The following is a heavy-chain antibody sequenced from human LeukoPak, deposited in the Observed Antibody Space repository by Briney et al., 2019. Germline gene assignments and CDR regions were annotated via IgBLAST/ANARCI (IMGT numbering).Heavy chain of an antibody. Sequence: PSETLSLTCTVSGGSISSSSYYWGWIRQPPGKGLEWIGSIYYSGSTYYNPSLKSRVTISVDTSKNQFSLKLSSVTAADTAVYYCAGRAWGYSYGSNYYYMDVWGKGTTVTISS. CDR2: IYYSGST. J-gene: IGHJ6*03. V-gene: IGHV4-39*01. CDR3: AGRAWGYSYGSNYYYMDV. D-gene: IGHD5-18*01. CDR1: GGSISSSSYY.